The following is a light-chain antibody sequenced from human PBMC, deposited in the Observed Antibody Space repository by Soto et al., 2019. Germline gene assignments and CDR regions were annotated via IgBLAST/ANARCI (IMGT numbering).Light chain of an antibody. Sequence: EIVLTQSPGTLSLSPGERVTLSCRASQNVRSNYLAWYQQKPGQAPRLLIYGASTRASGIPERFSGSGSGTDFTLTISRLAPEDFAVYYCQQYGSSPPGTFGQGTKVEIK. CDR1: QNVRSNY. CDR2: GAS. CDR3: QQYGSSPPGT. V-gene: IGKV3-20*01. J-gene: IGKJ1*01.